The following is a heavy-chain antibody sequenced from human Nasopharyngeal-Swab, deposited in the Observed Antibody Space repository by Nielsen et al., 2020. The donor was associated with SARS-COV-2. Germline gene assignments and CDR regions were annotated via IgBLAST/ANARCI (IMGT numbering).Heavy chain of an antibody. Sequence: SETLSLTCAVYGGSFSGYYWSWIRQPPGKGLEWIGEINHSGSTYYNPSLKSRVTISVDRSKNQFSLKLSSVTAADTAVYYCARGRDRYCSGGSRYRVLSYGMDVWGQGTTVTVSS. CDR3: ARGRDRYCSGGSRYRVLSYGMDV. V-gene: IGHV4-34*01. CDR1: GGSFSGYY. CDR2: INHSGST. J-gene: IGHJ6*02. D-gene: IGHD2-15*01.